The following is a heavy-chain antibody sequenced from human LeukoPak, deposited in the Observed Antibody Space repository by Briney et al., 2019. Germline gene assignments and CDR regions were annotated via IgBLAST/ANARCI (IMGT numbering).Heavy chain of an antibody. CDR3: ARYDSRGYSLEW. CDR1: GFTFSIYG. V-gene: IGHV3-33*01. Sequence: GRSLRLSCAASGFTFSIYGMHWVRQAPGKGLEWVAVIWSDGSNKYYADSVKGRITISRDNSKNTLYLQMNSLRAEDTAVYYCARYDSRGYSLEWWGQGTLVTVSS. D-gene: IGHD3-22*01. CDR2: IWSDGSNK. J-gene: IGHJ4*02.